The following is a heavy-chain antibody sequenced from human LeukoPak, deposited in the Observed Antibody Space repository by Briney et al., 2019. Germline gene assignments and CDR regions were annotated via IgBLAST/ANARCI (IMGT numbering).Heavy chain of an antibody. D-gene: IGHD3-3*01. V-gene: IGHV3-48*03. CDR1: GFTFGTYS. Sequence: AGGSLRLSCVASGFTFGTYSMNWVRQVPGKGLEWVSYVSSGGRTIYYADSVKGRFTVSRDDAKNSLFLQMNSLRAEDTAVYYCARVGQSYDFWSGNYYYMDVWGKGTTVTVSS. CDR2: VSSGGRTI. CDR3: ARVGQSYDFWSGNYYYMDV. J-gene: IGHJ6*03.